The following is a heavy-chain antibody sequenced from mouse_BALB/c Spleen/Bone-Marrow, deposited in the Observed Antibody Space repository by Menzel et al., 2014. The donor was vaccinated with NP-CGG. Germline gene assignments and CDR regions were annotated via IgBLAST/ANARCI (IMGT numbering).Heavy chain of an antibody. CDR3: ARHRYYAMDY. V-gene: IGHV2-6-1*01. CDR1: GFSLTNYG. CDR2: VWSDGST. Sequence: VKLMESGPGLVAPSQSLSITCTISGFSLTNYGVHWVRQPPGKGLEWLVVVWSDGSTTYNSALKSRLSISKDNSKSQVILKMNSLQTDDTAMYYCARHRYYAMDYWGQGTSVTVSS. J-gene: IGHJ4*01.